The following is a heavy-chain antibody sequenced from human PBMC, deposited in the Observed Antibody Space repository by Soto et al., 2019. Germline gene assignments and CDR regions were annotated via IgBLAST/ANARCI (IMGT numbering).Heavy chain of an antibody. CDR1: GGSISSYY. Sequence: QVQLQESGPGLVKPSETMSLSCTVSGGSISSYYWSWFRQSPGKRMEWIGYVHHSWGSSYNASLQSRVDISLATSKSQFSLKVTSVTATDTAVYYCARQGFGPLHGLVDVWGQGTTVTVSS. CDR3: ARQGFGPLHGLVDV. CDR2: VHHSWGS. D-gene: IGHD3-10*01. J-gene: IGHJ6*02. V-gene: IGHV4-59*08.